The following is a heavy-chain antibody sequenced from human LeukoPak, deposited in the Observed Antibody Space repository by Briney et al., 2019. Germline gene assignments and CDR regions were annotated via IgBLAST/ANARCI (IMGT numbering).Heavy chain of an antibody. D-gene: IGHD3-16*01. CDR3: ARGRGAYYFYMDV. CDR1: GFTVSSTY. J-gene: IGHJ6*03. CDR2: IYSGGST. V-gene: IGHV3-53*01. Sequence: QCGGSLRLSCAVSGFTVSSTYMSWVRQAPGRGGECFSVIYSGGSTYYSGSVKGRFTISRDNSKNTHLLQMNSLRAADTAVYYCARGRGAYYFYMDVWGKGTTVTVSS.